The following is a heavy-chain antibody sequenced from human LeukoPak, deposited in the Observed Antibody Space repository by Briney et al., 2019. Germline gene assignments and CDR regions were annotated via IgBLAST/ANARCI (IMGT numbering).Heavy chain of an antibody. CDR1: GFTFSSFA. V-gene: IGHV3-30-3*01. CDR3: ARDRRGGYSAYDLGAFDL. CDR2: ISYDGSNK. J-gene: IGHJ3*01. D-gene: IGHD5-12*01. Sequence: GSLRLSCAAPGFTFSSFAMHWVRQAPGKGLEWVAVISYDGSNKYYADFVKGRFTISRDNSRNTLDLQMNSLWAEDTAVYFCARDRRGGYSAYDLGAFDLWGQGTMVPVSS.